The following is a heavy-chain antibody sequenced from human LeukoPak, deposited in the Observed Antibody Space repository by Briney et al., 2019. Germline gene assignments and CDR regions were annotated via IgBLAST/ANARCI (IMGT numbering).Heavy chain of an antibody. Sequence: GGSLRLSCAASGFTFDDYAMHWVRQAPGKGLVWVSRIASDGSSTDYADSVRGRFTISRDNAKNTLYLQMNSLRAEDTAVYYCTSARYGGNSDYWGQGTLVTVSS. CDR1: GFTFDDYA. CDR3: TSARYGGNSDY. D-gene: IGHD4-23*01. V-gene: IGHV3-74*01. CDR2: IASDGSST. J-gene: IGHJ4*02.